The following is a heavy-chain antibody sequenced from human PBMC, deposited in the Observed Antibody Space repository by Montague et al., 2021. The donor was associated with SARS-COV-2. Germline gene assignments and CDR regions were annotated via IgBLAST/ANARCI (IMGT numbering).Heavy chain of an antibody. Sequence: SENLSLTCTVSGGSISSYYWTWIRQPPGKGLESIGYIYHNGSTKYNPSLKSRITISVDTSKNQFSLKLSSVTVADTAVYYCARGGGNPVDYYNYAMDVWGQGTTVTVSS. CDR3: ARGGGNPVDYYNYAMDV. V-gene: IGHV4-59*01. J-gene: IGHJ6*02. CDR2: IYHNGST. CDR1: GGSISSYY. D-gene: IGHD4-23*01.